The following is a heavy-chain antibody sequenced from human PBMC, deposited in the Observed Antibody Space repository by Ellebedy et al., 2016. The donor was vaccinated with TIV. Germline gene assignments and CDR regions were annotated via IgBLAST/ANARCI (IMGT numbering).Heavy chain of an antibody. CDR1: GFTFSSFA. CDR3: AKGSSSGFNYDRVGFEY. V-gene: IGHV3-23*01. CDR2: ISGGGDNT. D-gene: IGHD3-22*01. J-gene: IGHJ4*02. Sequence: GESLKISCAASGFTFSSFAMHWVRQAPGKGLEWLSVISGGGDNTYHADSVKGRFTITRENSKNTLYLQMDRMRAEDTAVYYCAKGSSSGFNYDRVGFEYWGQGTLVTVSS.